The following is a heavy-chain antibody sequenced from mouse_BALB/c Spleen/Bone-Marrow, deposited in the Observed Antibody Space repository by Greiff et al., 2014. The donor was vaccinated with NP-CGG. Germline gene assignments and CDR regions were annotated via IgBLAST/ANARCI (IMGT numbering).Heavy chain of an antibody. Sequence: QVQLQQSGAELVKPGASVKLSCKASGYTFTSYWMYWVKQRPGQGLEWIGEINPSNGRTNYNEKFKSKATLTVDKSSSTAYMQLSSLTSEDSAVYYCARCYYGNYFDYWGQGTTLTVSS. D-gene: IGHD2-1*01. CDR1: GYTFTSYW. J-gene: IGHJ2*01. CDR2: INPSNGRT. V-gene: IGHV1S81*02. CDR3: ARCYYGNYFDY.